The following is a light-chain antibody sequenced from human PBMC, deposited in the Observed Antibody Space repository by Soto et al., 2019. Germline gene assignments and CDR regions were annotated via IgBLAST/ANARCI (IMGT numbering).Light chain of an antibody. V-gene: IGLV3-1*01. CDR3: QAWDSSTRVV. CDR2: QDS. CDR1: KLGDKY. J-gene: IGLJ2*01. Sequence: SSELTKPPSVSVSPGQTASITCSGEKLGDKYSCWYQQKPGQSPVLFIYQDSKRPSGIPERFSGSTSGNTATLTISGTQAMDEADYYCQAWDSSTRVVFGGGTKLTVL.